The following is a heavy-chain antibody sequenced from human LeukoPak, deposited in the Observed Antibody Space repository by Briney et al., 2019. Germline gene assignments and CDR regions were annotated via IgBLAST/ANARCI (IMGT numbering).Heavy chain of an antibody. CDR2: ISGSGSTI. Sequence: GGSLRLSSAASGFTFSSYEMNWVRQAPGKGLEWVSYISGSGSTIYYADSVKGRFTISRDNVKNSLYLQMNSLRAEDTAVYYCARGPLGYCSGGSCYSNFQHWGQGTLVTVSS. V-gene: IGHV3-48*03. CDR1: GFTFSSYE. CDR3: ARGPLGYCSGGSCYSNFQH. J-gene: IGHJ1*01. D-gene: IGHD2-15*01.